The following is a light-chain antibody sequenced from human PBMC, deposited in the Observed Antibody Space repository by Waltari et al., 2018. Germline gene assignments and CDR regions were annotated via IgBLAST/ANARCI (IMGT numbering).Light chain of an antibody. CDR3: CSYAGSNTWV. J-gene: IGLJ3*02. V-gene: IGLV2-23*01. Sequence: PASVSGSPGQSITISCTGTSSDVGSYNFVSWYQQHPGNAPKLMIYEATKRPSGVSDRFSGSKSGNTASLTISGLQAEDEADYYCCSYAGSNTWVFGGGTKVTVL. CDR2: EAT. CDR1: SSDVGSYNF.